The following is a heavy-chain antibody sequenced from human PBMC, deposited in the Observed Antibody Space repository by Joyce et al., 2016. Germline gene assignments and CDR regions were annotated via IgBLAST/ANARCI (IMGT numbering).Heavy chain of an antibody. D-gene: IGHD6-19*01. CDR2: ISYDGSSK. V-gene: IGHV3-30-3*01. J-gene: IGHJ4*02. Sequence: QVQLVESGGGVVQPGRSLRLSCAASGITFSSNAMHWVRQAPGKGLDWVAVISYDGSSKYYADSVKGRFTISRDNSKNTLDLQMSSLRAEDTAVYYCARDKWASAVAGTGFEYWGQGTLVTVSS. CDR3: ARDKWASAVAGTGFEY. CDR1: GITFSSNA.